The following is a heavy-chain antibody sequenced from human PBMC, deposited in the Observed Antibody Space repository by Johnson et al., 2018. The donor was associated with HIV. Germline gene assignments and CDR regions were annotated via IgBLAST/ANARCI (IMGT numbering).Heavy chain of an antibody. CDR2: ISYDGSNK. D-gene: IGHD4-23*01. V-gene: IGHV3-30*18. CDR1: GFTFSTYV. J-gene: IGHJ3*02. Sequence: VQLVESGGGVVQPGRSLRLSCAASGFTFSTYVMHWVRQAPGKGLEWVAVISYDGSNKYYADSVKGRFTISRDNSKNTLYLQMNSLRAEDTAVYFCAKGPVDDGGNYDGFGIWGQGTKVTVSS. CDR3: AKGPVDDGGNYDGFGI.